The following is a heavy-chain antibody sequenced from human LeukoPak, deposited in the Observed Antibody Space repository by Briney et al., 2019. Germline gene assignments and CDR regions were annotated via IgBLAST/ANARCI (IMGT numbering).Heavy chain of an antibody. J-gene: IGHJ1*01. CDR1: GYTFTGYY. Sequence: VASVKVSCKASGYTFTGYYMHWVRQAPGQGLEWMGWINPNSGGTNYAQKFQGWVTMTRDTSISTAYMELSRLRSDDTAVYYCAREGHTGPRSSSWPSAEYFQHWGQGTLVTVSS. CDR2: INPNSGGT. D-gene: IGHD6-13*01. V-gene: IGHV1-2*04. CDR3: AREGHTGPRSSSWPSAEYFQH.